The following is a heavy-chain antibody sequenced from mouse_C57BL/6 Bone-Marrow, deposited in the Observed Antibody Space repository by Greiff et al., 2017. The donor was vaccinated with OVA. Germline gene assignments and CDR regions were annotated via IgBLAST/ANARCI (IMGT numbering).Heavy chain of an antibody. J-gene: IGHJ1*03. D-gene: IGHD1-1*01. V-gene: IGHV1-54*01. CDR1: GYAFTNYL. CDR2: INPGSGGT. CDR3: ARRITTVVAPYFDV. Sequence: QVQLQQSGAELVRPGTSVKVSCKASGYAFTNYLIEWVKQRPGQGLEWIGVINPGSGGTNYNEKFKGKATLTADKSSSTAYMQLSSLTSEDSAVYFCARRITTVVAPYFDVWGTGTTVTVSS.